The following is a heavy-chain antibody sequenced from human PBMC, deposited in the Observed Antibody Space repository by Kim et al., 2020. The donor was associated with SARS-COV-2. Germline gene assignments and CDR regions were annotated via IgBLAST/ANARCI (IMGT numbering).Heavy chain of an antibody. J-gene: IGHJ6*03. CDR2: IKSDGSDK. CDR3: ARGRDFLELPHHYYHMDV. CDR1: GFTFSLYW. D-gene: IGHD1-7*01. Sequence: GGSLRLSCAASGFTFSLYWVTWVRQAPGKGLEWVANIKSDGSDKFYVDSVKGRFTLSRDNVENSVYLQMNSLRPDDTAVYYCARGRDFLELPHHYYHMDVWGKGTTVTVSS. V-gene: IGHV3-7*03.